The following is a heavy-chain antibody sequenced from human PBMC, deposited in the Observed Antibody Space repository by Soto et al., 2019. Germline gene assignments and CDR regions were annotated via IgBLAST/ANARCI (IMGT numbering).Heavy chain of an antibody. V-gene: IGHV4-39*01. CDR2: IYYSGRT. CDR1: GDSISRSSDY. Sequence: LSLPCIFSGDSISRSSDYGGLIRQPPGKGLEWIGSIYYSGRTYYNPSFKSRVTISIDTSKNQFSLKLSSVTATDTAVYYCARQRTTVVTQAYFDHWGQGALVTVSS. CDR3: ARQRTTVVTQAYFDH. J-gene: IGHJ4*02. D-gene: IGHD2-21*02.